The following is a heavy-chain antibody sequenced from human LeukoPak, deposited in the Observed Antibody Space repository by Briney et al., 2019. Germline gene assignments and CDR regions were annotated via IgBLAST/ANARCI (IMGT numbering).Heavy chain of an antibody. CDR2: ISWNSGSI. V-gene: IGHV3-9*01. CDR1: GFTFDDYA. J-gene: IGHJ3*02. Sequence: PGGSLRLSCAASGFTFDDYAMHWVRQAPGKGLEWVSGISWNSGSIGYADSVKGRFTISRDNAKNSLYLQMNSLRAEDTALYYCAKDTYSSGYYGAFDIWGQGTMVTVSS. CDR3: AKDTYSSGYYGAFDI. D-gene: IGHD3-22*01.